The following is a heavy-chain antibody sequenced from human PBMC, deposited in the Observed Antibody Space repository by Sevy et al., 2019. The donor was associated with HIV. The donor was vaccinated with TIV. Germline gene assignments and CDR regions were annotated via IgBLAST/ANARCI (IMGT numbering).Heavy chain of an antibody. Sequence: GGYLRLSCAASGFTFSSYSMNWVRQAPGKGLEWVSSISSSSSYIYYADSVKGRFTISRDNAKNSLYLQMNSLRAEDTAVYYCARYRGALFDYWGQGTLVTVSS. J-gene: IGHJ4*02. D-gene: IGHD3-16*02. CDR1: GFTFSSYS. CDR3: ARYRGALFDY. V-gene: IGHV3-21*01. CDR2: ISSSSSYI.